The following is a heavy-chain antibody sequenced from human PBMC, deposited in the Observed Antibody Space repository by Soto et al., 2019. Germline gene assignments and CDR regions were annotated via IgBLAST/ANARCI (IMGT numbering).Heavy chain of an antibody. V-gene: IGHV1-3*01. CDR3: ARGHLAVVPVASWFYYMDV. D-gene: IGHD2-2*01. J-gene: IGHJ6*03. CDR2: INAGNGNT. CDR1: GYTFTNYA. Sequence: QVQLVQSGAEVEKPGASVKVSCKASGYTFTNYAVHLVRQAPGQRLEWMGWINAGNGNTRFSQNLQGRVTITRDTSARTVYMELSSLRSEDTAVYYCARGHLAVVPVASWFYYMDVWGKGTTVTVSS.